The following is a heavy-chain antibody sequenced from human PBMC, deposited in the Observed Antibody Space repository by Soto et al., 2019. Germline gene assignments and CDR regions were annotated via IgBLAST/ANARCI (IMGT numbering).Heavy chain of an antibody. CDR3: AREVGYCSGGSCYPDY. CDR1: GYTFTSYG. J-gene: IGHJ4*02. V-gene: IGHV1-18*01. Sequence: GASVKVSCKASGYTFTSYGTSWVRQAPGQGLEWMGWISAYNGNTNYAQKLQGRVTMTTDTSTSTAYMELRSLRSDDTAVYYCAREVGYCSGGSCYPDYWGQGTLVTVSS. CDR2: ISAYNGNT. D-gene: IGHD2-15*01.